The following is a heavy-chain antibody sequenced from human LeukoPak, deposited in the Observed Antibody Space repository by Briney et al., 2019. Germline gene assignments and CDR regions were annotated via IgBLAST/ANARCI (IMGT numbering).Heavy chain of an antibody. D-gene: IGHD6-19*01. CDR3: ARDPGVFLYGSGWYGGAYYFDY. V-gene: IGHV1-2*02. J-gene: IGHJ4*02. CDR2: INPNSGGT. Sequence: GASVTVSCKASGYTFTGYYMHWVRQAPGQGLEGMGWINPNSGGTNYAQKFQGRVTMTRDTSISTAYMELSRLRSDDTAVYYCARDPGVFLYGSGWYGGAYYFDYWGQGTLVTVSS. CDR1: GYTFTGYY.